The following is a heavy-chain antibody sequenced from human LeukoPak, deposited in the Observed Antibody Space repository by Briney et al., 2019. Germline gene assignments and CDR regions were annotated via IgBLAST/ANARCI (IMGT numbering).Heavy chain of an antibody. CDR3: ARDLWGQNYYYGMDV. J-gene: IGHJ6*02. Sequence: PGGSLRLSCAVSGLSFTNAWMTWVRQAPGKGLEWVSSISSSSSYIYYADSVKGRFTISRDNAKNSLYLQMNSLRAEDTAVYYCARDLWGQNYYYGMDVWGQGTTVTVSS. CDR1: GLSFTNAW. D-gene: IGHD3-16*01. V-gene: IGHV3-21*01. CDR2: ISSSSSYI.